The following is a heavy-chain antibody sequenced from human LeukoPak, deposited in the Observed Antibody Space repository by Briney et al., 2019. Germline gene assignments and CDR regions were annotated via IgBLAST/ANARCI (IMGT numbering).Heavy chain of an antibody. D-gene: IGHD2-2*01. CDR3: AKVPAAELYFDY. CDR2: IKQDGSEK. V-gene: IGHV3-7*01. CDR1: GFTFSSYW. J-gene: IGHJ4*02. Sequence: TGGSLRLSCAASGFTFSSYWMSWVRQAPGKGLEWVANIKQDGSEKYYVDSVKGRFTISRDNSKNTLYLQMNSLRAEDTAVYYCAKVPAAELYFDYWGQGTLVTVSS.